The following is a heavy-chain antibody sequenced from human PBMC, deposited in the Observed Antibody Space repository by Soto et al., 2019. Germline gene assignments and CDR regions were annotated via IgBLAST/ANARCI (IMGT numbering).Heavy chain of an antibody. CDR1: GLTFGAYA. V-gene: IGHV3-49*03. Sequence: SMRISCAASGLTFGAYAMSCFRQAAWKWMEWLVSIPLKAYGGTTESAASLKGRFTISRDDSNSIAYLQMNSLKTEDPAVYYCTRDLRNRATVVTLGYWGHGTMVT. CDR3: TRDLRNRATVVTLGY. D-gene: IGHD4-17*01. J-gene: IGHJ4*01. CDR2: IPLKAYGGTT.